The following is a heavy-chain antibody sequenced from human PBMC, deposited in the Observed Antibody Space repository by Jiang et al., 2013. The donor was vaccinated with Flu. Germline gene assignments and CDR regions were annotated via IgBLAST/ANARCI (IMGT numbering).Heavy chain of an antibody. Sequence: RQPPEGTGVDWAYLYQSGATNYNPSLKSRVTISVDTSKNQFSLKLSSVTAADTAVYYCARVWGGEGPADWFDYWGQGTLVTVSS. D-gene: IGHD3-3*01. CDR3: ARVWGGEGPADWFDY. V-gene: IGHV4-61*02. CDR2: LYQSGAT. J-gene: IGHJ4*02.